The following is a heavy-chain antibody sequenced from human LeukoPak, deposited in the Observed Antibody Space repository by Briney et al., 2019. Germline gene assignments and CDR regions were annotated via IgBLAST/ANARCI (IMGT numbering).Heavy chain of an antibody. D-gene: IGHD3-3*01. CDR1: GISFSDYT. Sequence: GGSLRLSCAASGISFSDYTMHWVRQAPGKGLEWVANIGQHGYQHYAESVKGRFTISRDNAENSLFLQMNSLRPDDTAVYYCARDWSATNGLDLWGQGTLVTVSS. CDR2: IGQHGYQ. V-gene: IGHV3-7*01. J-gene: IGHJ5*02. CDR3: ARDWSATNGLDL.